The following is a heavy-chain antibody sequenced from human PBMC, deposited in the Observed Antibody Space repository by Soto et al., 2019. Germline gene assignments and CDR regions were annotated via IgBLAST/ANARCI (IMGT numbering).Heavy chain of an antibody. V-gene: IGHV3-30-3*01. CDR2: ISYDGSNK. J-gene: IGHJ4*02. CDR3: ARASHVVVVAAQPSDY. D-gene: IGHD2-15*01. Sequence: QVQLVESGGGVVQPGRSLRLSCAASGFTFSSYAMHWVRQAPGKGLEWVAVISYDGSNKYYADSVKGRFTISRDNSKNTLDLQMNSLRAEDTAVYYCARASHVVVVAAQPSDYWGQGTLVTVSS. CDR1: GFTFSSYA.